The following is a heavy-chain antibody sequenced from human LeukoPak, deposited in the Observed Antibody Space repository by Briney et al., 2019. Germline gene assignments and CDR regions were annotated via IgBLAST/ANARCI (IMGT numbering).Heavy chain of an antibody. Sequence: PSQTLSLTCTVSGGSISSGGYYWSWIRQHPGKGLEWIGYIYYSGSTYYNPSLKSRVTISVDTSKNQFSLKLSSVTAADTAVNYCARVSTVTTNYFDYWGQGTLVTVSS. CDR1: GGSISSGGYY. J-gene: IGHJ4*02. V-gene: IGHV4-31*03. CDR2: IYYSGST. CDR3: ARVSTVTTNYFDY. D-gene: IGHD4-17*01.